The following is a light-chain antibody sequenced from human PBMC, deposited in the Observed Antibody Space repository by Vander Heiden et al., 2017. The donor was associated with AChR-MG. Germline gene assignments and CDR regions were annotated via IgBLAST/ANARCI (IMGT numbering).Light chain of an antibody. CDR3: QQYDDVPLA. CDR1: QDIMKY. CDR2: DAS. J-gene: IGKJ4*01. Sequence: DLQMTQSPSSLSASVGDRVTITCQASQDIMKYLNWYQHKPGKAPKLLIYDASNLETGVPSRFSGGGYGTDFTFTISSLQPEDIATYYCQQYDDVPLAFGGGTKVEIK. V-gene: IGKV1-33*01.